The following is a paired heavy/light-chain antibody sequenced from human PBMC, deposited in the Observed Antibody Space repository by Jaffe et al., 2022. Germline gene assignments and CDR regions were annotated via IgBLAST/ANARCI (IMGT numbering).Light chain of an antibody. CDR1: SSDVGGYNY. V-gene: IGLV2-8*01. Sequence: QSALTQPPSASGSPGQSVTISCTGTSSDVGGYNYVSWFQQHPGKAPKLMIYEVSKRPSGVPDRFSGSKSGNTASLTVSGLQAEDEADYYCASYAGGSNVFGTGTRVTVL. CDR3: ASYAGGSNV. J-gene: IGLJ1*01. CDR2: EVS.
Heavy chain of an antibody. Sequence: QVQLVQSGSELKKPGASVKLSCKASGYTFTRYPIHWVRQAPGQGLEWMGCINTNTGNPIYAQAFTGRFVFSLDTSVSTTYLQISSLKAEDTAIYYCAREIDTDGGDSWGQGTLVTVSS. CDR1: GYTFTRYP. D-gene: IGHD3-16*01. CDR3: AREIDTDGGDS. CDR2: INTNTGNP. V-gene: IGHV7-4-1*02. J-gene: IGHJ4*02.